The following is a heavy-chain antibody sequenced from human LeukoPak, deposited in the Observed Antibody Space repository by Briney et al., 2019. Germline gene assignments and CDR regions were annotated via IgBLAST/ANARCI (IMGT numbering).Heavy chain of an antibody. V-gene: IGHV1-69*05. Sequence: SVKVSCKASGGTFSTHTITWVRQAPGQGLEWLGGITPVFGTARYAQKLQGRVTMTTDTSTSTAYMELRSLRSDDTAVYYCARDRPYSSSWSYYYYGMDVWGQGTTVTVSS. CDR2: ITPVFGTA. CDR3: ARDRPYSSSWSYYYYGMDV. D-gene: IGHD6-13*01. J-gene: IGHJ6*02. CDR1: GGTFSTHT.